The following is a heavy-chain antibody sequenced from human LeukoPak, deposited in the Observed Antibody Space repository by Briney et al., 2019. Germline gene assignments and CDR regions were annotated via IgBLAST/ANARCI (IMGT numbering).Heavy chain of an antibody. J-gene: IGHJ4*02. Sequence: ASVTVSFKASGYTFTFYYLHWVRQAPGQGLEWVGWINPNSGVTNYAQKSQGRVSMTSDTSTSTVYMELSRLRSDDTAVYYCSREDYWGQGTLVTVSS. CDR3: SREDY. V-gene: IGHV1-2*02. CDR2: INPNSGVT. CDR1: GYTFTFYY.